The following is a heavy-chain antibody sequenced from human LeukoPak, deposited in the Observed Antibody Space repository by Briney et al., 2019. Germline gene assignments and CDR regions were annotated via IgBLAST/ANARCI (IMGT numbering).Heavy chain of an antibody. CDR2: ISWNSGSI. J-gene: IGHJ4*02. Sequence: GGSLRLSCVASGCTFEDYATHWVRQAPGKGLEWVSGISWNSGSIGYADSVKGRFTISRDNAKNSLYLQMNSLRAEDTAVYYCARERWRGEVTSWFFDYWGQGTLVTLSS. CDR3: ARERWRGEVTSWFFDY. CDR1: GCTFEDYA. V-gene: IGHV3-9*01. D-gene: IGHD2-2*01.